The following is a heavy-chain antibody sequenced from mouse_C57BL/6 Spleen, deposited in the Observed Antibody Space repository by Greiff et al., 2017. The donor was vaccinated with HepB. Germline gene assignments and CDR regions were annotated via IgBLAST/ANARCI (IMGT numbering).Heavy chain of an antibody. CDR1: GFTFSSYG. J-gene: IGHJ1*03. D-gene: IGHD1-1*01. CDR3: ARRDSGSSLRYFDV. V-gene: IGHV5-6*01. CDR2: ISSGGSYT. Sequence: EVQVVESGGDLVKPGGSLKLSCAASGFTFSSYGMSWVRQTPDKRLEWVATISSGGSYTYYPDSVKGRFTISRDNAKNTLYLQMSSLKSEDTAMYYCARRDSGSSLRYFDVWGTGTTVTVSS.